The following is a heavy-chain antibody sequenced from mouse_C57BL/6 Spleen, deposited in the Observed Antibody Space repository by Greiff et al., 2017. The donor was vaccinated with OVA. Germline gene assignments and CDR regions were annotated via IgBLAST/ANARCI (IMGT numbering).Heavy chain of an antibody. CDR1: GYTFTDYN. CDR2: INPNNGGT. V-gene: IGHV1-18*01. D-gene: IGHD1-2*01. Sequence: VQLQQSGPELVKPGASVKIPCKASGYTFTDYNMDWVKQSHGKSLEWIGDINPNNGGTIYNQKFKGKATLTVDKSSSTAYMELRSLTSEDTAVYYCARRSHYAWFAYWGQGTLVTVSA. J-gene: IGHJ3*01. CDR3: ARRSHYAWFAY.